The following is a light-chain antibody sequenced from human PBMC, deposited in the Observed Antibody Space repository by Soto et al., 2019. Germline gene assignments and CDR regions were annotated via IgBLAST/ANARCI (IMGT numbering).Light chain of an antibody. J-gene: IGLJ2*01. CDR3: QSYDSSLSGYVV. Sequence: QSVLTQPPSVSGAPGQRVTISCTGSSSNIGAGYDVHWYQQLPGTAPKLLIYGNSNRPSGVPDRFSGYKSGTSASLAITGLQAEDEADYYCQSYDSSLSGYVVFGGGTKRTFL. V-gene: IGLV1-40*01. CDR2: GNS. CDR1: SSNIGAGYD.